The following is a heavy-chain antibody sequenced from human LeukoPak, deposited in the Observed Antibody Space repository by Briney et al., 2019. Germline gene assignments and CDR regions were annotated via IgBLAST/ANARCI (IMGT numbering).Heavy chain of an antibody. V-gene: IGHV4-39*07. Sequence: PSETLSLTCTVSGGSISSSSYYWGWIRQPPGKGLEWIGNIYYSGSTYYNPSLKSRVTISLDTSKNQFSLKLSSVTAADTAVYFCARGRGGGYSYGFDYWGRGTLVTVSS. CDR2: IYYSGST. CDR3: ARGRGGGYSYGFDY. J-gene: IGHJ4*02. D-gene: IGHD5-18*01. CDR1: GGSISSSSYY.